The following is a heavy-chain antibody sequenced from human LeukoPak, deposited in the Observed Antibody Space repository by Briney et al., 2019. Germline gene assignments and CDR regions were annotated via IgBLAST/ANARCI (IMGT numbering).Heavy chain of an antibody. V-gene: IGHV4-39*01. J-gene: IGHJ4*02. CDR2: IYYSGST. D-gene: IGHD3-22*01. CDR1: GGSISSSSDY. Sequence: SETLSLTCTVSGGSISSSSDYWGWIRQPPWKGLEWIGSIYYSGSTYYNPSLKSRLTISVDTSKNQFSLNLNSVTAADTAVYYCARQSYYYDSSGYHYYFDYWGQGTLVTVSS. CDR3: ARQSYYYDSSGYHYYFDY.